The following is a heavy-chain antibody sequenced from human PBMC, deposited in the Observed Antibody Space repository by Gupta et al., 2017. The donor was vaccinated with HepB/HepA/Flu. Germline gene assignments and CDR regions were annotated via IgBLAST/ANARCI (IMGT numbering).Heavy chain of an antibody. CDR2: ITHDGSST. Sequence: EMQLVESGGGLVQPGGSLRLSCAASGFTFNTYWMHWVRQDPGKGLVWVSRITHDGSSTDYADSVKGRFTISRDNAENMLSLQMNSLRVEDTAVYFCVRDGDGDTFSDRWGQGTLVTVSS. CDR1: GFTFNTYW. D-gene: IGHD2/OR15-2a*01. CDR3: VRDGDGDTFSDR. J-gene: IGHJ5*02. V-gene: IGHV3-74*01.